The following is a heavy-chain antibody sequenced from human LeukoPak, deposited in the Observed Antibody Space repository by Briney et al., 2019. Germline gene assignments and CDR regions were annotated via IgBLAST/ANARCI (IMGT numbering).Heavy chain of an antibody. J-gene: IGHJ4*02. D-gene: IGHD2-2*01. V-gene: IGHV1-69*13. CDR2: IIPIFGTA. Sequence: SVKVSCKASGGTFSSYAISWVRQAPGQGLEWMGGIIPIFGTANYAQKFQGRVTITADESTTTAYMELNSLRSEDTAVYYCALEFRTFYAVFDYWGKGTLVTVSS. CDR3: ALEFRTFYAVFDY. CDR1: GGTFSSYA.